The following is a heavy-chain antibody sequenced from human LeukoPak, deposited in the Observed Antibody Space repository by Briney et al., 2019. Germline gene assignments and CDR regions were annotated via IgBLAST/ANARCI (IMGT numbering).Heavy chain of an antibody. CDR3: ARIGVGATTSWFDP. CDR1: GGSISSYY. D-gene: IGHD1-26*01. CDR2: IYTSGST. V-gene: IGHV4-4*09. Sequence: SETLSLTCTVSGGSISSYYWSWIRQPPGKGLEWIGYIYTSGSTNYNPSLKSRVTISVDTSKNQFSLKLSSVTAADTAVYYCARIGVGATTSWFDPWGQGTLVTVSS. J-gene: IGHJ5*02.